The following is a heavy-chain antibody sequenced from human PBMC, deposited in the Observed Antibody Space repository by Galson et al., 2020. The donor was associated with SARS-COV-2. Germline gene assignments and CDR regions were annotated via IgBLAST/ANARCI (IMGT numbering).Heavy chain of an antibody. J-gene: IGHJ4*02. CDR2: INPNSGGT. D-gene: IGHD3-22*01. V-gene: IGHV1-2*02. CDR3: ARSLRGLSGYYYSY. CDR1: GYTFIDYY. Sequence: GESLKISCEASGYTFIDYYIHWVRQAPGQGLEWMGWINPNSGGTNYAQKFQGRVTMTRDTSISTAYMELSRLISDDTAVFYCARSLRGLSGYYYSYWGQGTLVTVSS.